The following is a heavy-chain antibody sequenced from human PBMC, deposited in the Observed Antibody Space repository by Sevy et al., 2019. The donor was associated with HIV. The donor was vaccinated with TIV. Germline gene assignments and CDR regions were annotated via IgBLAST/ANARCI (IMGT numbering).Heavy chain of an antibody. V-gene: IGHV1-8*01. Sequence: ASVKVSCKASGYTFTSYDINWVRQATGQGLEWMGWMNPNSGNTGYAQKFQGRVTMTRNTSISTAYMELSSLGSEDTAVYYCARSRARYYDFWSGYPKSYGMDVWGQGTTVTVSS. J-gene: IGHJ6*02. D-gene: IGHD3-3*01. CDR2: MNPNSGNT. CDR3: ARSRARYYDFWSGYPKSYGMDV. CDR1: GYTFTSYD.